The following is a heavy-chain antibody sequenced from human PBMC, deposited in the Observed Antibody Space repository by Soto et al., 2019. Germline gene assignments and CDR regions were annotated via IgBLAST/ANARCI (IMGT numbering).Heavy chain of an antibody. CDR3: AKVSPVEVVVARRYYYGMDV. CDR2: ISGSGGST. Sequence: EVQLLESGGGLVQPGGSLRLSCAASGFTFSSYAMSWVRQAPGKGLEWVSAISGSGGSTYYADSVKGRFTISRDNSKNTLYLQMNSLRAEDTAVYYCAKVSPVEVVVARRYYYGMDVWGQGTTVTVSS. D-gene: IGHD2-15*01. V-gene: IGHV3-23*01. CDR1: GFTFSSYA. J-gene: IGHJ6*02.